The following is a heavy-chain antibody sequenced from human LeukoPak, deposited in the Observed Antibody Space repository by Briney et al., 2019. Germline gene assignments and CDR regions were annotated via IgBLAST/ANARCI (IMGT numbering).Heavy chain of an antibody. Sequence: GASVKVSCKASGYTFTGYYMRWVRQAPGQGLEWTGWINPNSGGTNYAQKFQGRVTMTRDTSISTAYMELTRLRSDDTAVYYCARGTTLRVVNSFDYWGQGTLVTVSS. CDR1: GYTFTGYY. CDR3: ARGTTLRVVNSFDY. V-gene: IGHV1-2*02. D-gene: IGHD3-22*01. CDR2: INPNSGGT. J-gene: IGHJ4*02.